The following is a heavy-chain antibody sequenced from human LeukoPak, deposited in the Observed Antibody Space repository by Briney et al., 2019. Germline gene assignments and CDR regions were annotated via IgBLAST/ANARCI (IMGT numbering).Heavy chain of an antibody. J-gene: IGHJ4*02. D-gene: IGHD5-18*01. CDR2: ISYSGTT. CDR3: ARLDVDTAMVTDY. V-gene: IGHV4-39*07. Sequence: SETLSLTCTVSGGSISSRPYYWGWVRQPPGKGLEWIGTISYSGTTYYSPSLKSRVTISLDTSKNQFSLKLSSVTAADTAVYYCARLDVDTAMVTDYWGQGTLVTVSS. CDR1: GGSISSRPYY.